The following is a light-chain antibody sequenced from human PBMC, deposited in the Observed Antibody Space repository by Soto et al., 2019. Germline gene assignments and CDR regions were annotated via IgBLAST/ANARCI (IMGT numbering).Light chain of an antibody. V-gene: IGLV2-14*01. J-gene: IGLJ3*02. CDR1: SSDVGGYNY. Sequence: QSVLTQPASVSGSPGQSITISCTGTSSDVGGYNYVSWYQQHPGKAPKLMIYEVSNRPSGVSNRFSGSKSGNTASLTVFGLQAEDEADYYCSSYTSISTWVFGGGTKLTVL. CDR3: SSYTSISTWV. CDR2: EVS.